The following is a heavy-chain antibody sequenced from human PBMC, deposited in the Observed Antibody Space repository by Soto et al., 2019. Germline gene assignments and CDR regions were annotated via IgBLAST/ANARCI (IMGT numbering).Heavy chain of an antibody. CDR3: AHSLYVDTATVVGNWFDP. Sequence: QITLKESGPPLVKPTQTLTLTCTFSGFSLSTSGVGVGWIRQPPGKALEWLALIYWDDDKRYSPSLKSRLTITKHTSKHQVVLTMTNMDPVDTATYYCAHSLYVDTATVVGNWFDPWGQGTLVTVSS. V-gene: IGHV2-5*02. D-gene: IGHD5-18*01. CDR1: GFSLSTSGVG. J-gene: IGHJ5*02. CDR2: IYWDDDK.